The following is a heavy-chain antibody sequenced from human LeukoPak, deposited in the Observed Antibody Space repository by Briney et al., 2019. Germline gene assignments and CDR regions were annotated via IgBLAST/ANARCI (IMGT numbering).Heavy chain of an antibody. D-gene: IGHD1-20*01. V-gene: IGHV3-48*01. Sequence: GGSLRLSCVASANYWMHWVRQAPGKGLQWVSYISSSSTTIYYADSVKGRFTISRDNAKNSLYLQMNSLRAEDTAVYYCARGTNWSPLDFDHWGQGTLVTVSS. CDR2: ISSSSTTI. CDR1: ANYW. CDR3: ARGTNWSPLDFDH. J-gene: IGHJ4*02.